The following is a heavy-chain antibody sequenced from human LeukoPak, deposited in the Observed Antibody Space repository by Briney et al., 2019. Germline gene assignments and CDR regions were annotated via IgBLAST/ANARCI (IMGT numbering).Heavy chain of an antibody. D-gene: IGHD3-9*01. CDR2: IWYDGSNK. CDR1: GFTFSSYG. CDR3: ARDLRYCMDV. V-gene: IGHV3-33*01. Sequence: PGRSLRLSCAASGFTFSSYGMHWVRQAPGKGLEWVAVIWYDGSNKYYADSVKGRFTISRDNSKNTLYLQMNSLRAEDTAVYYWARDLRYCMDVWGKGTTVTVSS. J-gene: IGHJ6*04.